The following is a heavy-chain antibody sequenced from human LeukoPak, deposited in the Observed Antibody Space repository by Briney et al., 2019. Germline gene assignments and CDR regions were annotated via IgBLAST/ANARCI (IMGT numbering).Heavy chain of an antibody. CDR1: GFTFSSYG. J-gene: IGHJ4*02. CDR2: ISYDGSNK. CDR3: AKTATYYYDSSGYPYYFDY. D-gene: IGHD3-22*01. V-gene: IGHV3-30*18. Sequence: GRSLRLSCAASGFTFSSYGMHWVRQAPGKGLEWEAVISYDGSNKYYADSVKGRFTISRDNSKNTLYLQMNSLRAEDTAVYYCAKTATYYYDSSGYPYYFDYWGQGTLVTVSS.